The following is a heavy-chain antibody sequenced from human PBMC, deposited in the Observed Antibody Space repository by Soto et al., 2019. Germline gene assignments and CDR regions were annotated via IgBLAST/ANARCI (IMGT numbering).Heavy chain of an antibody. J-gene: IGHJ6*02. CDR3: AREPHGSGGYYYYGMDV. Sequence: ASVKVSCKXSGYTFTSYYMHWVRQAPGQGLEWMGIINPSGGSTSYAQKFQGRVTMTRDTSTSTVYMELSSLRSEDTAVYYCAREPHGSGGYYYYGMDVWGQGTTVTVSS. CDR1: GYTFTSYY. D-gene: IGHD3-10*01. V-gene: IGHV1-46*01. CDR2: INPSGGST.